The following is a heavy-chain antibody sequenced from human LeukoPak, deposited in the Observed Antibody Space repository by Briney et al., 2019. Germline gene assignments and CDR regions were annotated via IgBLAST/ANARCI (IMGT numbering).Heavy chain of an antibody. CDR3: ARETITMVRGVSRWFDP. J-gene: IGHJ5*02. V-gene: IGHV1-2*02. CDR1: GYTFTGYY. Sequence: ASEKVSCKASGYTFTGYYMHWVRQAPGQGLEWMGWINPNSGGTNYAQKFQGRVTMTRDTSISTAYMELSRLRSDDTAVYYCARETITMVRGVSRWFDPWGQGTLVTVSS. CDR2: INPNSGGT. D-gene: IGHD3-10*01.